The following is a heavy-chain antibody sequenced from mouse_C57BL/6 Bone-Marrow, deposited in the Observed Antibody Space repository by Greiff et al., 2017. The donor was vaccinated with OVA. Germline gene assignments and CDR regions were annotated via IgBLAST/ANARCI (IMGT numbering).Heavy chain of an antibody. CDR3: VRQGYYYGSSLYWYFDV. J-gene: IGHJ1*03. V-gene: IGHV10-1*01. Sequence: EVQGVESGGGLVQPKGSLKLSCAASGFSFNTYAMNWVRQAPGKGLEWVARIRSKSNNYATYYADSVKDRFTISRDDSESMLYLQMNNLKTEDTAMYYCVRQGYYYGSSLYWYFDVWGTGTTVTVSS. CDR1: GFSFNTYA. CDR2: IRSKSNNYAT. D-gene: IGHD1-1*01.